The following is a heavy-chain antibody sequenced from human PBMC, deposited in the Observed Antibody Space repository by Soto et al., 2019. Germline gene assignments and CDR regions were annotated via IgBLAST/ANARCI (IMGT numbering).Heavy chain of an antibody. J-gene: IGHJ6*02. D-gene: IGHD2-15*01. Sequence: ASVKVSCKASGYTFTSYYMHWVRQAPGQGLEWMGIINPSGGSTSYAQKFQGRVTMTRDTSTSTVYMELSSLRSEDTAVYYCARDRHIVVVVAATHYYYGMDVWGQGTTVTVSS. CDR1: GYTFTSYY. V-gene: IGHV1-46*01. CDR2: INPSGGST. CDR3: ARDRHIVVVVAATHYYYGMDV.